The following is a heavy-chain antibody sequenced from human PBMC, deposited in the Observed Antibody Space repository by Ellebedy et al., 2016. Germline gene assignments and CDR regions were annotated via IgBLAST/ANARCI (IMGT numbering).Heavy chain of an antibody. J-gene: IGHJ4*02. Sequence: SETLSLTCTVSGGSIRSYSWNWIRQPPGKGLEWIGYVSYSGGTNYNPSLKSRVTISVDTSKNQFSLKLSSVTAADTAVYFCAKVAGQGYFDYWGQGTLVTVSS. CDR2: VSYSGGT. V-gene: IGHV4-59*08. D-gene: IGHD6-19*01. CDR1: GGSIRSYS. CDR3: AKVAGQGYFDY.